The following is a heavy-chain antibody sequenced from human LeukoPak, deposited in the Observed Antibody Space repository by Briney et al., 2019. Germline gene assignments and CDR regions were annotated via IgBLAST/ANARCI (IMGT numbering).Heavy chain of an antibody. D-gene: IGHD5-18*01. V-gene: IGHV1-3*01. J-gene: IGHJ4*02. CDR1: GYTFTSYA. CDR2: INAGNGNT. CDR3: ARGALWIQLWSYFDY. Sequence: ASVKVSCKASGYTFTSYAMHWVRQAPGQRLEWMGWINAGNGNTKYSQKFQGRVTMTRDTSTSTVYMELSSLRSEDTAVYYCARGALWIQLWSYFDYWGQGTLVTVSS.